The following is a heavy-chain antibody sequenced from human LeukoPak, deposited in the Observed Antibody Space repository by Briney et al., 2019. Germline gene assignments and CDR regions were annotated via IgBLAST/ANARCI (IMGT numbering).Heavy chain of an antibody. J-gene: IGHJ6*02. CDR2: INNDGSST. D-gene: IGHD6-13*01. Sequence: GGSLRLSCAASGYTFGSYWTYWVRQAPGKGLVWVSRINNDGSSTIYADSVKGRFTISKDNSKSTVYLQMSSLRVDDTAVYYCAKAASSSWPSYYYGMDVWGQGTTVTVSS. CDR1: GYTFGSYW. CDR3: AKAASSSWPSYYYGMDV. V-gene: IGHV3-74*01.